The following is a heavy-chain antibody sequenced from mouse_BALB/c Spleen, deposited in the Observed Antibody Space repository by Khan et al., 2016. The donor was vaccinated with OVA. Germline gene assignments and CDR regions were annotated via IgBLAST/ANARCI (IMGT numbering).Heavy chain of an antibody. CDR3: ARWVYDGHYGRFAY. CDR2: ISYSGST. CDR1: GDSITSGY. Sequence: EVQLQESGPSLVKPSQTLSLTCSVTGDSITSGYWNWIRKFPGNKLEYMGYISYSGSTYYNPSLKSRLSITRDTSKNQYYLQLNSVTTEDTATYYGARWVYDGHYGRFAYWGQGTLVTVSA. D-gene: IGHD2-3*01. V-gene: IGHV3-8*02. J-gene: IGHJ3*01.